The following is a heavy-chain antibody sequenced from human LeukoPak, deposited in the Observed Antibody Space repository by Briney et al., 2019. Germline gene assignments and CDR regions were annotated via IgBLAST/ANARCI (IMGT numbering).Heavy chain of an antibody. D-gene: IGHD4-17*01. CDR1: GFTFSSYD. Sequence: QPGRSLRLSCAASGFTFSSYDMHWVRQAPGKGLEWVAVISYDGSNKYYADSVKGRFSISRDNSKNTLYLQMNSLRAEDTAVYYCAKDLSYGDYGASFDYWGQGTLVTVSS. J-gene: IGHJ4*02. CDR2: ISYDGSNK. V-gene: IGHV3-30*18. CDR3: AKDLSYGDYGASFDY.